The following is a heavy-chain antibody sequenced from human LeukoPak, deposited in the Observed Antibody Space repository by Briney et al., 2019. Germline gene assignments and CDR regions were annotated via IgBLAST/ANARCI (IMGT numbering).Heavy chain of an antibody. J-gene: IGHJ4*02. CDR3: AKAIAAAGNFDY. CDR1: GFTFSSYA. V-gene: IGHV3-23*01. CDR2: ISGSGGST. Sequence: GGSLRLSCAASGFTFSSYAMSWVRQAPGKGPEWVSAISGSGGSTYYADSVKGRFTISRDNSKNTLYLQMNSLRAEDTAVYYCAKAIAAAGNFDYWGQGTLVTISS. D-gene: IGHD6-13*01.